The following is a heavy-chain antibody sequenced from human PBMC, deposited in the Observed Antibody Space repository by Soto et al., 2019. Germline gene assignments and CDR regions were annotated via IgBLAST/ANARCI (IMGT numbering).Heavy chain of an antibody. V-gene: IGHV3-30*18. CDR3: AKEGLYCSSTSCYIEY. CDR1: GFSFSSYG. Sequence: GGSLRLSCAASGFSFSSYGMHWVRQAPGKGLEWVAVISDEGSKKYYVDSVKGRFTISRDNSKNTLYLQMNSLRAEDTAVYYCAKEGLYCSSTSCYIEYWGQGTLVTVSS. D-gene: IGHD2-2*02. J-gene: IGHJ4*02. CDR2: ISDEGSKK.